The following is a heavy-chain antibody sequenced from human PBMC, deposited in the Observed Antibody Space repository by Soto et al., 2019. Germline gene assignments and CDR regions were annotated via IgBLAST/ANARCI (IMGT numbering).Heavy chain of an antibody. CDR1: GFTFSSYA. Sequence: QVPLVESGGGVVQPGRSLRLSCAASGFTFSSYAMHWVRQAPGKGLEWVAVISYDGGNKYYADSVKGRFTISRDNSKNTLYLQINSLRAEDTAVYYCARPDYGSGSYPDYWGQGTLVTVSS. CDR3: ARPDYGSGSYPDY. D-gene: IGHD3-10*01. CDR2: ISYDGGNK. J-gene: IGHJ4*02. V-gene: IGHV3-30-3*01.